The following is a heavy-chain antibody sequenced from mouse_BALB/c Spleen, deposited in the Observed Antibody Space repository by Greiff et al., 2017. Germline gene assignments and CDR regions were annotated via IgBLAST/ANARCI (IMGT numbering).Heavy chain of an antibody. CDR3: ARGYDPYWYFDV. J-gene: IGHJ1*01. CDR1: GYTFTDYW. D-gene: IGHD2-2*01. CDR2: IDTSDSYT. Sequence: VQLQQPGAELVMPGASVKMSCKASGYTFTDYWMHWVKQRPGQGLEWIGAIDTSDSYTSYNQKFKGKATLTVDESSSTAYIQLSSLTSEDSAVYYCARGYDPYWYFDVWGAGTTVTVSS. V-gene: IGHV1-69*01.